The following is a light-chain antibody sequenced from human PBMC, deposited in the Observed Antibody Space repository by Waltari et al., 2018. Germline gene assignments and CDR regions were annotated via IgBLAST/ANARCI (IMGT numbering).Light chain of an antibody. J-gene: IGLJ1*01. V-gene: IGLV2-23*02. CDR2: KIS. CDR1: NSNVDILHL. CDR3: CSFAGYGIYV. Sequence: QSALTQPASVSGSPGQSITISCTAVNSNVDILHLVSWYQHHPGRNPRLLIYKISQRPSGISNRLSGFKSGNTASLTIAGLQPEDEADYFCCSFAGYGIYVFGSGTQVSVL.